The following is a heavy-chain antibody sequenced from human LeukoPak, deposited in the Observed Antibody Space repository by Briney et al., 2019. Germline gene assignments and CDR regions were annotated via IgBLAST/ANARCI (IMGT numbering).Heavy chain of an antibody. V-gene: IGHV4-59*01. J-gene: IGHJ4*02. D-gene: IGHD1-1*01. CDR2: IYYTGNT. CDR1: GGSIGGYY. Sequence: KSSETLSLTCTVSGGSIGGYYWNWIRQSPEKGLECIGYIYYTGNTNYNPSLKSRVTISVDTSKNQFSLKLSSVTAADTAVYYCARDGRTPFDYWGQGTLVTVSS. CDR3: ARDGRTPFDY.